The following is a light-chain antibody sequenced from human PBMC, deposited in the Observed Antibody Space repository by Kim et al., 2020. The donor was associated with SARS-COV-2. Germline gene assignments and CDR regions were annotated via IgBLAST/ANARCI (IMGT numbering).Light chain of an antibody. Sequence: VAPGKTAKITCGGKNIGRTGVHWYRQRPGQAPVLVIHSDNDRPSGIPERISGFNSEDTATLTISGVEAGDEADYYCQVWDTNNNRGFGGGTQLTVL. CDR2: SDN. J-gene: IGLJ2*01. CDR1: NIGRTG. V-gene: IGLV3-21*04. CDR3: QVWDTNNNRG.